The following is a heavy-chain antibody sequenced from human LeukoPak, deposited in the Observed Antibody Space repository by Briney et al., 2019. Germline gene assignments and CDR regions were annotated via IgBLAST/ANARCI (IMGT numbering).Heavy chain of an antibody. D-gene: IGHD1-26*01. V-gene: IGHV3-23*01. J-gene: IGHJ4*02. CDR2: ISGSGGST. CDR1: GFAFSSYA. CDR3: VRDIVGASYGGDY. Sequence: PGGSLRLSCAASGFAFSSYAMSWVRQAPGKGLEWVSAISGSGGSTYYADSVKGRFTISRDNAKNSLYLQMNSLRDEDTAVYYCVRDIVGASYGGDYWGQGTLVTVSS.